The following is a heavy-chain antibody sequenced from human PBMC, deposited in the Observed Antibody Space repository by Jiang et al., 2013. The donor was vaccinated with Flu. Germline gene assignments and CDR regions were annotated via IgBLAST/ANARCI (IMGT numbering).Heavy chain of an antibody. Sequence: DRRYSPSLKSRLTITKDTSKNQLVLTMTNMDPVDTATYYCAHSSGYDFDYWGQGTLVTVSS. J-gene: IGHJ4*02. CDR3: AHSSGYDFDY. CDR2: DR. D-gene: IGHD5-12*01. V-gene: IGHV2-5*01.